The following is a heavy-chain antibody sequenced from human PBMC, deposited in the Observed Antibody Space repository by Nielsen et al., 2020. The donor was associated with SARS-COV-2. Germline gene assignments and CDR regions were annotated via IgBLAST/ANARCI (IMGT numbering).Heavy chain of an antibody. J-gene: IGHJ6*03. Sequence: GESLKISCAASGFTFISYGMHWVRQAPGKGLEWVAVIWYDGSNKYYADSVKGRFTISRDNSKNTLYLQMNSLRAEDTAVYYCARVAYCGGDCYLYYYYYMDVWGKGTTVAVSS. V-gene: IGHV3-33*01. CDR2: IWYDGSNK. D-gene: IGHD2-21*01. CDR1: GFTFISYG. CDR3: ARVAYCGGDCYLYYYYYMDV.